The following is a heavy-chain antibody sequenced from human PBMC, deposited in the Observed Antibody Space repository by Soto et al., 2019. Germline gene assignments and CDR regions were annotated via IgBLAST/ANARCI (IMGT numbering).Heavy chain of an antibody. CDR1: GFTFSSYA. CDR3: AKGYCSSTSCYYFDY. V-gene: IGHV3-23*01. J-gene: IGHJ4*02. D-gene: IGHD2-2*01. Sequence: GGSLRLSCAASGFTFSSYAMSWVRQAPGKGLEWVSAISGSGGSTYYADSVKGRFTISRDNSKNTLYLQMNSLRAEDTAVYYCAKGYCSSTSCYYFDYWGQGTLVTVSS. CDR2: ISGSGGST.